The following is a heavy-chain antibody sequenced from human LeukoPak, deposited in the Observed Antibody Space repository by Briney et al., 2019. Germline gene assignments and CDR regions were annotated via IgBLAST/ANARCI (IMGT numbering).Heavy chain of an antibody. CDR3: ARGLTTVTKADY. J-gene: IGHJ4*02. V-gene: IGHV1-69*04. CDR2: IIPILGIA. CDR1: GGTFSSYA. D-gene: IGHD4-17*01. Sequence: SVKVSCKASGGTFSSYAISWVRQAPGQGLEWMGRIIPILGIANYAQKFQGRVTMTTDTSTSTAYMGLRSLRSDDTAVYYCARGLTTVTKADYWGQGTLVTVSS.